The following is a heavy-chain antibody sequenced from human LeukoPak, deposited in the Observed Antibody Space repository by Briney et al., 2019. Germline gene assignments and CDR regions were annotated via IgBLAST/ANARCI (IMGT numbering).Heavy chain of an antibody. V-gene: IGHV4-4*07. Sequence: PSETLSLTCTVSGGSISSYYWSWIRQPAGKGLEWIGRIYTSGSTNYNPSLKSRVTMSVDTSKNQFSLKVNSMTAADTAVYYCARVGYGDYSKDFDYWGQGTLVTVSS. CDR3: ARVGYGDYSKDFDY. CDR1: GGSISSYY. D-gene: IGHD4-17*01. CDR2: IYTSGST. J-gene: IGHJ4*02.